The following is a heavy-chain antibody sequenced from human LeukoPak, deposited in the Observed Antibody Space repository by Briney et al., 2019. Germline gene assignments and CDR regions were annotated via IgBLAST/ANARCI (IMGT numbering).Heavy chain of an antibody. J-gene: IGHJ6*03. CDR3: ARGGGYSSGWYLGQNYYYYYMDV. CDR1: GYTFTSYA. Sequence: ASVKVSCKASGYTFTSYAMNWVRQAPGQGLEWMGWINTYTGNPTYAQGFTGRFVFSLDTSVSTAYLQISSLKAEDTAVYYCARGGGYSSGWYLGQNYYYYYMDVWGKGTTVTVSS. D-gene: IGHD6-19*01. V-gene: IGHV7-4-1*02. CDR2: INTYTGNP.